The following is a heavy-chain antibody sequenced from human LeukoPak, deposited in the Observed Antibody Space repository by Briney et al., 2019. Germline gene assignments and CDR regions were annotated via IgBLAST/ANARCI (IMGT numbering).Heavy chain of an antibody. CDR2: ISGSGGST. Sequence: PGGSLRLSCAASGFTFSSYAMSWVRQAPGRGLEWVSAISGSGGSTYYADSVKGRFTISRDNSKNTLYLQVNSLRAEDAAVYYCAKGLNYGGSHFDYWGQGTLVTVSS. V-gene: IGHV3-23*01. D-gene: IGHD4/OR15-4a*01. J-gene: IGHJ4*02. CDR1: GFTFSSYA. CDR3: AKGLNYGGSHFDY.